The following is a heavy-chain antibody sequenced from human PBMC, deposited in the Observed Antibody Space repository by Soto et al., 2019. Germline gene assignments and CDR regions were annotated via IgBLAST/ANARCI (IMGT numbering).Heavy chain of an antibody. D-gene: IGHD2-15*01. CDR1: SGSITSNNW. Sequence: QVQLQESGPGLVKPSGTLSLTCAVSSGSITSNNWWSWVRQPPGKGLEWIGEIYHSGSTNYNPSLKSRVTISVDKSKNQCSLKLSSVTAADTAIYYCASKGVVVVTAPYSFDVWGQGTLVTVSS. CDR2: IYHSGST. J-gene: IGHJ3*01. CDR3: ASKGVVVVTAPYSFDV. V-gene: IGHV4-4*02.